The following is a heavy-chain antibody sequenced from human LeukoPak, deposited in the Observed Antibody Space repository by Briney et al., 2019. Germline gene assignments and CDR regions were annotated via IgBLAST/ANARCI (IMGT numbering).Heavy chain of an antibody. CDR2: INPNSGGT. CDR1: GYTFTGYY. J-gene: IGHJ4*02. CDR3: ASGIAVAGFDY. Sequence: ASVKGSCKASGYTFTGYYMYWVRQAPGQGLEWMGWINPNSGGTKYAQKFQGRVTMSRDTSISTAYMELSRLRSDDTAVYYCASGIAVAGFDYWGQGTLVTVSS. D-gene: IGHD6-19*01. V-gene: IGHV1-2*02.